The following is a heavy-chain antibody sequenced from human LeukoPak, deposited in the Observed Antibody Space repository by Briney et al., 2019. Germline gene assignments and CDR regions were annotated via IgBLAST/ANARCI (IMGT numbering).Heavy chain of an antibody. CDR2: IYHSGST. J-gene: IGHJ3*02. V-gene: IGHV4-38-2*02. CDR1: GYSISSGYY. CDR3: AREYVLLWFGELSYAFDI. D-gene: IGHD3-10*01. Sequence: SETLSLTCTVSGYSISSGYYWGWIRQPPGKGLEWIGSIYHSGSTYYNPSLKSRVTISVDTSKNQFSLKLSSVTAADTAVYYCAREYVLLWFGELSYAFDIWGQGTMVTVSS.